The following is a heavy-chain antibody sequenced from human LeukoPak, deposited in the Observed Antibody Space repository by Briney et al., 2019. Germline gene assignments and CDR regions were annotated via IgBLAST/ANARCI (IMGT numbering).Heavy chain of an antibody. CDR3: ARDLTQTFYYGSSGLDY. CDR2: INPSSGDT. D-gene: IGHD3-22*01. J-gene: IGHJ4*01. V-gene: IGHV1-2*02. Sequence: ASVKVSCKASGYTFTDYYMEWVRQAPGKGLEWMGWINPSSGDTNYAQKFQGRVTMTRDTSINTAYMELSRLISDDTAVYYCARDLTQTFYYGSSGLDYWGHGTLVTVSS. CDR1: GYTFTDYY.